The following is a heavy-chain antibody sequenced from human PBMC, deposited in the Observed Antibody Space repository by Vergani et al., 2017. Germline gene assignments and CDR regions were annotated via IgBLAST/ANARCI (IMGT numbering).Heavy chain of an antibody. CDR2: TWFDGRNK. Sequence: QVQLVESGGGVVQPGRSLRLSCATSGFTLTSYGIHWVRQAPGKGPEWVAVTWFDGRNKFYSDSVKGRFIISRDNSKDIVYLQMNSLRVEDTAVYYCARDPTIMYKWFDPWGQGTLVT. CDR3: ARDPTIMYKWFDP. CDR1: GFTLTSYG. J-gene: IGHJ5*01. V-gene: IGHV3-33*04. D-gene: IGHD1/OR15-1a*01.